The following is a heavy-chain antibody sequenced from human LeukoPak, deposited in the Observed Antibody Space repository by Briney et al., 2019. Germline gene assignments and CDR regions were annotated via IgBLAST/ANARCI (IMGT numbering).Heavy chain of an antibody. CDR3: ARGVVVVAATTRWFDP. CDR1: SGSISSSSYY. V-gene: IGHV4-39*01. CDR2: IYYSGST. Sequence: SETLSLTCTVSSGSISSSSYYWGWIRQPPGKGLEWIGSIYYSGSTYYNPSLKSRVTISVDTSKNQFSLKLSSVTAADTAVYYCARGVVVVAATTRWFDPWGQGTLVTVSS. J-gene: IGHJ5*02. D-gene: IGHD2-15*01.